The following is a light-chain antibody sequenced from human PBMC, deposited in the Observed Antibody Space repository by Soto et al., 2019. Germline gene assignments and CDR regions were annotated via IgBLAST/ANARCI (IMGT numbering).Light chain of an antibody. J-gene: IGKJ1*01. CDR1: QNINNW. Sequence: DIQMTQSPSTLSASVGDRVTITCRASQNINNWLAWYQQKPGQAPKLLIYTASNLESGVTSRFSGSGSGTEFTLSISSLQPDDFATYYCQQYSGSSTTFGQGTKVEVK. V-gene: IGKV1-5*03. CDR3: QQYSGSSTT. CDR2: TAS.